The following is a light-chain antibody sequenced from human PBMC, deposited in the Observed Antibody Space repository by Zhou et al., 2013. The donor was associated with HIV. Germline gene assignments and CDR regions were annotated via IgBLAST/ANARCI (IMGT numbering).Light chain of an antibody. CDR2: KAS. CDR1: QSISSW. Sequence: DIQMTQSPSTLSASVGDRVTITCRASQSISSWLAWYQQKPGKAPKLLIYKASSLESGVPSRFSGSGSGTEFTLTISSLXPDDFAAYYCQQYNSYPWTFGQGTKVEIK. CDR3: QQYNSYPWT. V-gene: IGKV1-5*03. J-gene: IGKJ1*01.